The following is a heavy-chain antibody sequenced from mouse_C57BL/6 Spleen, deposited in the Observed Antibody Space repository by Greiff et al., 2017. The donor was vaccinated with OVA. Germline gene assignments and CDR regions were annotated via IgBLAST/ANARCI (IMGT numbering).Heavy chain of an antibody. CDR2: INPNNGGT. Sequence: VQLQQSGPELVKPGASVKISCKASGYTFTDYYMNWVKQSHGKSLEWIGDINPNNGGTSYNQKFKGKATLTVDKSSSTAYMELRSLTSEDSAVYYCAREVRQLRLLPWFAYWGQGTLVTVSA. V-gene: IGHV1-26*01. D-gene: IGHD3-2*02. CDR3: AREVRQLRLLPWFAY. CDR1: GYTFTDYY. J-gene: IGHJ3*01.